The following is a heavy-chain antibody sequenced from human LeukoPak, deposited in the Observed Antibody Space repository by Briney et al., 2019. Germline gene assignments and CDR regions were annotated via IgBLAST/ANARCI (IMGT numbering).Heavy chain of an antibody. V-gene: IGHV3-23*01. D-gene: IGHD3-9*01. Sequence: GGCLRLSCAASGFTLSDYCMSCVRQAPGKGLEWVSAISGSGGSTYCADCVKGRFTSSSDNSKNTLYLQMCSLRAEDTAGYCGARGWRYFHCWGQGTLVTVSS. CDR3: ARGWRYFHC. J-gene: IGHJ4*02. CDR2: ISGSGGST. CDR1: GFTLSDYC.